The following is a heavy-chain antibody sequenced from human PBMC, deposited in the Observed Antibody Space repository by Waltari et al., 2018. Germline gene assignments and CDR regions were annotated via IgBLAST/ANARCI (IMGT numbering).Heavy chain of an antibody. D-gene: IGHD1-20*01. Sequence: EVQLLESGGDWVQPGGSLSLSCSAPRVPFGHSAIDWARLAPRTGMEWVSAITVGDDTYYADSVRGRFTISRDTSKDTVYLQMDGLRAEDTAVYYCATPFYNWDDPLHSWGQGTLVTVSS. CDR2: ITVGDDT. CDR3: ATPFYNWDDPLHS. J-gene: IGHJ4*02. CDR1: RVPFGHSA. V-gene: IGHV3-23*01.